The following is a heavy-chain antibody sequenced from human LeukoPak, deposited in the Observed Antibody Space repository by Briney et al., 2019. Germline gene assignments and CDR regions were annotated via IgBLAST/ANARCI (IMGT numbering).Heavy chain of an antibody. D-gene: IGHD3-22*01. J-gene: IGHJ4*02. CDR1: GYSITRHYS. V-gene: IGHV4-38-2*02. CDR2: LYNSGST. Sequence: SETLSLTCTVSGYSITRHYSWAWVRQPPGKGLEWIGSLYNSGSTYYSPSLKSRASLSVDTSKNELSLQLSSVTAADTAVYFCARGVGYDDTLGSYYGFFDYWGQGTLVAVSS. CDR3: ARGVGYDDTLGSYYGFFDY.